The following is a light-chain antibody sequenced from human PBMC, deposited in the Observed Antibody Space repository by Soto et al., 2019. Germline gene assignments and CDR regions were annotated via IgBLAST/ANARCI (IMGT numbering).Light chain of an antibody. V-gene: IGKV3-20*01. Sequence: EIVLTQSPGTLSLSLGYRAPLSXRARHSVITDYLAWSQPNPGXPPRLXXCGXSSRATGSPDRFSGSGSGKDFPLTTSRLDHDYVAVYYCQQYGSSPLAFGPGTKVEIK. CDR1: HSVITDY. CDR2: GXS. J-gene: IGKJ3*01. CDR3: QQYGSSPLA.